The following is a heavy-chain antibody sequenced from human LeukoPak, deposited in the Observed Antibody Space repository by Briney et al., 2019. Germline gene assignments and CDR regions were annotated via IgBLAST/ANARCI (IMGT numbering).Heavy chain of an antibody. J-gene: IGHJ4*02. CDR1: GGSTSSSNW. Sequence: SGTLSLTCAVSGGSTSSSNWWSWIRQPPGKGLEWIGEIYHSGSTNYNPSLKSRVTISVDKSKTQFSLKLSSVTAADTAVYYCAREVPYDSSRYYQPFDYWGQGTLVTVSS. D-gene: IGHD3-22*01. CDR3: AREVPYDSSRYYQPFDY. CDR2: IYHSGST. V-gene: IGHV4-4*02.